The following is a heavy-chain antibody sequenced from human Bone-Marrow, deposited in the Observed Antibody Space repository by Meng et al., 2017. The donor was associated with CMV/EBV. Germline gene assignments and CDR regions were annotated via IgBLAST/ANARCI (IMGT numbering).Heavy chain of an antibody. CDR2: INPNTGDT. CDR3: ARGGIVVVLADLFDSSLDP. CDR1: GYTFTGYF. J-gene: IGHJ5*02. V-gene: IGHV1-2*02. Sequence: ASVKVSCKASGYTFTGYFIHWVRQAPGQGLERMGWINPNTGDTNYAQRFQGRVTMTRGKSIRTAYMDLSSLTSDDTAVYYCARGGIVVVLADLFDSSLDPWGQGTLVTVSS. D-gene: IGHD2-15*01.